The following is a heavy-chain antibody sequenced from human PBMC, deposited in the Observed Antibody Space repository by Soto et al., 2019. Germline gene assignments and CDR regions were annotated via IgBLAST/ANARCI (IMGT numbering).Heavy chain of an antibody. D-gene: IGHD6-19*01. CDR2: ISGDGGST. CDR3: AKDTGVSYSSGWYDY. V-gene: IGHV3-43*02. Sequence: GGSLRLSCAASGFTFDDYAMHWVRQAPGKGLEWVSLISGDGGSTYYADSVKGRFTISRDNSKNSLYLQMNSLRTEDTALYYCAKDTGVSYSSGWYDYWGQGTLGTVSS. CDR1: GFTFDDYA. J-gene: IGHJ4*02.